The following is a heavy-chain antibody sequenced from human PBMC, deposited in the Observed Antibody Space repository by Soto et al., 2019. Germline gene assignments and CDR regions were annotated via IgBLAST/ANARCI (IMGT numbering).Heavy chain of an antibody. D-gene: IGHD4-17*01. V-gene: IGHV5-51*01. Sequence: GASLKISCKGSGYSFTNYWIGWVRQMPGKGLEWMGMIFPGDSETKYSPSFQGQVTISADKSITTAYLQWSSLKASDTAIYYCARQSGDYVSSDYWGQGTLVTVSS. J-gene: IGHJ4*02. CDR2: IFPGDSET. CDR3: ARQSGDYVSSDY. CDR1: GYSFTNYW.